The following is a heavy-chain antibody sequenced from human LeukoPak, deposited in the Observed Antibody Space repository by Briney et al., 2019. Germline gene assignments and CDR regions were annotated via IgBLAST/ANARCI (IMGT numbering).Heavy chain of an antibody. Sequence: GGSLRLSCAASGFTVSSNYMSWVRQAPGKGLEWVSVIYSGGSTYYADSVRGRFTISRDNSKNTLYLQMNSLRAEDTAVYYCARDLIVVAQGGYWGQGTLVTVSS. CDR2: IYSGGST. D-gene: IGHD2-21*01. V-gene: IGHV3-66*01. CDR3: ARDLIVVAQGGY. J-gene: IGHJ4*02. CDR1: GFTVSSNY.